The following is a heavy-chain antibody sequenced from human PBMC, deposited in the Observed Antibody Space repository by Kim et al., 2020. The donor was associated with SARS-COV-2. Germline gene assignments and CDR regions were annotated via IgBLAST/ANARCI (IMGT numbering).Heavy chain of an antibody. CDR3: ARDKVPYCSSTSCSGLFDP. J-gene: IGHJ5*02. V-gene: IGHV3-30*01. D-gene: IGHD2-2*01. Sequence: GRFTISRDNSKNTRYLQMNILRAEDTAVYYCARDKVPYCSSTSCSGLFDPWGQGTLVTVSS.